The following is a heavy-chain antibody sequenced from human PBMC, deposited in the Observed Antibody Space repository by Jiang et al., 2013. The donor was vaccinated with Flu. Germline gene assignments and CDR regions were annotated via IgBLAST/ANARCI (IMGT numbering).Heavy chain of an antibody. J-gene: IGHJ3*01. CDR3: ARDRTLDGCGVFD. Sequence: SGAEVKKPGASVKVSCKASGYTFTTYAMHWARQAPGHRLEWMGWINIDNGNTQYFTEVPGQNYHYRGRIRDHRPYMELSSLTSEDTAVYYCARDRTLDGCGVFD. V-gene: IGHV1-3*04. CDR1: GYTFTTYA. CDR2: INIDNGNT. D-gene: IGHD3-10*01.